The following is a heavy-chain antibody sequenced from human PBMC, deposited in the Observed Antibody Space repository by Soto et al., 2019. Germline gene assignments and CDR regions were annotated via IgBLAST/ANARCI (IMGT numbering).Heavy chain of an antibody. CDR2: ISSSSSYI. Sequence: GGSLRLSCAASGFTFSSYSMNWVRQAPGKGLEWVSSISSSSSYIYYADSVKGRFTISRDNAKNSLYLQMNSLRAEDTAVYYCAREGRYCIITSSESVGIGYYSVMAVWGQGTTVPVSS. D-gene: IGHD2-2*01. CDR3: AREGRYCIITSSESVGIGYYSVMAV. J-gene: IGHJ6*02. CDR1: GFTFSSYS. V-gene: IGHV3-21*01.